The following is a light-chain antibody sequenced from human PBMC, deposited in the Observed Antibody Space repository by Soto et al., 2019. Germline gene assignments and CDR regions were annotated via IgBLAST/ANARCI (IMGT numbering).Light chain of an antibody. V-gene: IGLV4-60*02. Sequence: QPVLTQSSSASASLGSLVKLTCTLSSGHSSYIIAWHQQQPGKAPRYLMKLEGSGSYNKGSGVPDRFSGSSSGADRYLTISNLKFEDEADYYCETWDFNTRVFGGGTKVTVL. CDR1: SGHSSYI. CDR2: LEGSGSY. J-gene: IGLJ3*02. CDR3: ETWDFNTRV.